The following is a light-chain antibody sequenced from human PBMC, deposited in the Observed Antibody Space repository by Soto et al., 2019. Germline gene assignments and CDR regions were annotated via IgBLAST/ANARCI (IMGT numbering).Light chain of an antibody. Sequence: DIVMTQSPLSLPVTPVDPASISFRSSQSLLHSNGYNYLDWFLQKPGQSPQLLIYLGSNRASGVPDRFSGSGSGTDFTLKISRVEAEDVGVYYCMQALQTSWTFGQGTKVDIK. J-gene: IGKJ1*01. V-gene: IGKV2-28*01. CDR2: LGS. CDR3: MQALQTSWT. CDR1: QSLLHSNGYNY.